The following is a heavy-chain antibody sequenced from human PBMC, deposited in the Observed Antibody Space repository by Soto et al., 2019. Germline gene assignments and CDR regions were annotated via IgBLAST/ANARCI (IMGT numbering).Heavy chain of an antibody. V-gene: IGHV4-59*08. D-gene: IGHD1-26*01. Sequence: QVQLQESGPGLVKPSETLSLTCTVSGGSISNFYWSWIRQPPGKGLEWIGYNYYGGSTNYNPSIRGRVAISFDTSKNQFSLKLTSVTAADTAVYFCARRYGGNLDYWGEGTLVTVSS. CDR2: NYYGGST. CDR3: ARRYGGNLDY. J-gene: IGHJ4*02. CDR1: GGSISNFY.